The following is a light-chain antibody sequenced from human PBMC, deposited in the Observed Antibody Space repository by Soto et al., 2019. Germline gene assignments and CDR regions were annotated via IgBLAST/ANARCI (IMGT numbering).Light chain of an antibody. J-gene: IGLJ2*01. V-gene: IGLV2-8*01. CDR2: EVT. Sequence: QSALTQPPSVSGSPGQSVTISCTGTSTDFVSYNYVSWYQQYPGKAPKLIIYEVTKRPSGVPDRFSGSKSGNTASLTVSGLQADDEADYYCSSYAARNKWLFGGGTKLTVL. CDR1: STDFVSYNY. CDR3: SSYAARNKWL.